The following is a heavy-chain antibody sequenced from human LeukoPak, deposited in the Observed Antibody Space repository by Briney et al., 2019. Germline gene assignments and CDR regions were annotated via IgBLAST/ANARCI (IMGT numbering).Heavy chain of an antibody. CDR2: INPSGGST. CDR3: VRDMSLEAHDYCNWFDP. CDR1: GYTFTSYY. Sequence: ASVKVSCKASGYTFTSYYMHWVRQAPGQGLEWMGIINPSGGSTSYAQKFQGRVTMTRDTSTSTVYMELSSLRSEDTAVYYCVRDMSLEAHDYCNWFDPWGQGTLVTVSS. D-gene: IGHD4/OR15-4a*01. J-gene: IGHJ5*02. V-gene: IGHV1-46*01.